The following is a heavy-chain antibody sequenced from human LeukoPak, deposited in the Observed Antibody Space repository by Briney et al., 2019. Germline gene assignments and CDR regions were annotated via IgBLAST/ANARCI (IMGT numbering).Heavy chain of an antibody. CDR3: AKDSDVYGIESPDALHI. Sequence: GGSLRLSCAASGFTFSSYSMNWVRQAPGKGLEWVSSISSSSSYIYYADSVKGRFTISRDNAKNSLYLQMNSLRAEDTAVYYCAKDSDVYGIESPDALHIWGQGTMVTVSS. J-gene: IGHJ3*02. V-gene: IGHV3-21*01. D-gene: IGHD2-8*01. CDR1: GFTFSSYS. CDR2: ISSSSSYI.